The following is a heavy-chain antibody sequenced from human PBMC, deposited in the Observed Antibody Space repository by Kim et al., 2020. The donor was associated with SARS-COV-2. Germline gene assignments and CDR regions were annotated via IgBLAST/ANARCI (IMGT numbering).Heavy chain of an antibody. D-gene: IGHD6-6*01. Sequence: SETLSLTCTVSGGSISSGSYYWSWIRQPAGKGLEWIGRIYTSGSTNYNLSIKSRVTISVDTPKNQFSMKLSSVTAADTAVDYCARDKYSSSSGNWFDPWGQRTLVTVSS. J-gene: IGHJ5*02. CDR3: ARDKYSSSSGNWFDP. CDR1: GGSISSGSYY. CDR2: IYTSGST. V-gene: IGHV4-61*02.